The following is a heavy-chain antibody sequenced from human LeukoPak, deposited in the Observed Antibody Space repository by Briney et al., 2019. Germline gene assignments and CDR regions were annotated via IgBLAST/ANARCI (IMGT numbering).Heavy chain of an antibody. V-gene: IGHV3-74*01. CDR2: INGDGSST. D-gene: IGHD2-21*01. CDR3: ARVSVGDRWNDAFDI. Sequence: PGGSLRLSCAASGFTVRSYWMHWVRQAPGKGLVWVSRINGDGSSTFYADSVKGRFAISRDNAKNTLYLQMNRLRAEDTAVYYCARVSVGDRWNDAFDIWGQGTMVTVSS. J-gene: IGHJ3*02. CDR1: GFTVRSYW.